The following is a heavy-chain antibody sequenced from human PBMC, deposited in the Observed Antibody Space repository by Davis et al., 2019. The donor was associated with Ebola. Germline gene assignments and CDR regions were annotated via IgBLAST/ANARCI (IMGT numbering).Heavy chain of an antibody. D-gene: IGHD2-15*01. CDR1: GFTFSTNT. CDR3: AKRIPRRQFDY. Sequence: GESLKISCAASGFTFSTNTMSWVRQGPGKGLEWVSSISEGGDKTAYADSVKGRFIVSRDNSKNTLYLQMNSLRAEDTAVYFCAKRIPRRQFDYWGQGILVTVSS. J-gene: IGHJ4*02. CDR2: ISEGGDKT. V-gene: IGHV3-23*01.